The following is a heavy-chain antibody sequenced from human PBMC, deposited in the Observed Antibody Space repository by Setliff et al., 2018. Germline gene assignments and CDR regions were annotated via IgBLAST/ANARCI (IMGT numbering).Heavy chain of an antibody. Sequence: PSETLSLTCTDSGGYISSYYWSWIRQPAGKGLERIGHIYIGGSANYNPSLKSRVTMSIDTSKNQFSLKLSSVTAADMAVYYCAREQWLDPPGYYYMDVWAKGTTVTVSS. CDR1: GGYISSYY. V-gene: IGHV4-4*07. CDR2: IYIGGSA. J-gene: IGHJ6*03. D-gene: IGHD6-19*01. CDR3: AREQWLDPPGYYYMDV.